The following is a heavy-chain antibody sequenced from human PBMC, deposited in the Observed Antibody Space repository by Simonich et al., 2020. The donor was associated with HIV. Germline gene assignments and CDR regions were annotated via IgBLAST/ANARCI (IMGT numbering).Heavy chain of an antibody. CDR3: AGENYYGSASYYNDALDI. Sequence: QVQLVQSGAEVKKPGSSVKVSCQASGGTFSSYGINWVRQAPGQGLVWMGGSNHFVGKPTDAQKVKGRVKITADKSTGTAYSELSSLRSEDTAVYYCAGENYYGSASYYNDALDIWGQGTMVTVSS. CDR1: GGTFSSYG. V-gene: IGHV1-69*10. J-gene: IGHJ3*02. CDR2: SNHFVGKP. D-gene: IGHD3-10*01.